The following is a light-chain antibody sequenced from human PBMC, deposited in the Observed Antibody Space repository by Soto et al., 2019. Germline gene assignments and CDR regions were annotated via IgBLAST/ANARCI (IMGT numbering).Light chain of an antibody. CDR3: SSFASSNTGV. Sequence: QSALTQPPSASGSPGQSVTISCTGTSSDVGAYNYVSWYQQHAGKAPKLVIYGVTKRPSGVPDRFSGSKSANTASLTVSGLQAEDEADYYCSSFASSNTGVFGGGTKLTVL. CDR1: SSDVGAYNY. V-gene: IGLV2-8*01. J-gene: IGLJ3*02. CDR2: GVT.